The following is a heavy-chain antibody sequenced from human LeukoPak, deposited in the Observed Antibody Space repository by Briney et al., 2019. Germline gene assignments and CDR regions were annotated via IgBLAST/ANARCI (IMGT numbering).Heavy chain of an antibody. Sequence: SETLSLTCAVYGGSFSGYYWSWIRQTPGKGLEWIGEINHSGDTTSHPSLWSRVTISVDTSDNQVSLELKSVTAADTAVYYCARRSLLGPCSGGSCFGFDYWGQGTLVTVSS. CDR1: GGSFSGYY. CDR3: ARRSLLGPCSGGSCFGFDY. V-gene: IGHV4-34*01. J-gene: IGHJ4*02. CDR2: INHSGDT. D-gene: IGHD2-15*01.